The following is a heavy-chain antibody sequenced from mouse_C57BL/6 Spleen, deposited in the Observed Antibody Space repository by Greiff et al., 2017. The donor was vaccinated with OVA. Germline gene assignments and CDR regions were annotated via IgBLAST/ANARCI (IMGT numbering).Heavy chain of an antibody. V-gene: IGHV1-69*01. CDR3: ARLGQRGYFDV. Sequence: VQLQQPGAELVMPGASVKLSCKASGYTFTSYWMHWVKQRPGQGLEWIGEIDPSDSYTNYNQKFKGKSTLTVDKSSSTAYMQLSSLTSEDSAVYYCARLGQRGYFDVWGTGTTVTVSS. J-gene: IGHJ1*03. CDR1: GYTFTSYW. CDR2: IDPSDSYT. D-gene: IGHD4-1*01.